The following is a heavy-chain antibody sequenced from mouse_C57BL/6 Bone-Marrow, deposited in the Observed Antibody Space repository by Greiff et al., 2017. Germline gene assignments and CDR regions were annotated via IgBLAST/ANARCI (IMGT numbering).Heavy chain of an antibody. D-gene: IGHD4-1*01. Sequence: QVQLQQPGAELVKPGASVKMSCKASGYTFTSYWITWVKQRPGQGLEWIGDIYPTSGRTNYNEKFKSKAILTVDTTSNTANMRLSSLTSEDSAVFYCARSGPLGRSFDYWGQGTTLTVSS. CDR1: GYTFTSYW. CDR3: ARSGPLGRSFDY. CDR2: IYPTSGRT. J-gene: IGHJ2*01. V-gene: IGHV1-55*01.